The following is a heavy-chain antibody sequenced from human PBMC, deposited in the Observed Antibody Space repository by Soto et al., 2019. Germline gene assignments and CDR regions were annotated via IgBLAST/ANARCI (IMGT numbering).Heavy chain of an antibody. V-gene: IGHV3-21*01. J-gene: IGHJ4*02. Sequence: GGSLRLSCAASGFTFTRYSMNWVRQAPGKGLEWVSSISSTTNYIYYADSMKGRFTVSRDNAKNSVYLEMNSLSAEDTAVYYCASHPLNWSDADSWGQGVLVTVSS. CDR1: GFTFTRYS. D-gene: IGHD1-1*01. CDR2: ISSTTNYI. CDR3: ASHPLNWSDADS.